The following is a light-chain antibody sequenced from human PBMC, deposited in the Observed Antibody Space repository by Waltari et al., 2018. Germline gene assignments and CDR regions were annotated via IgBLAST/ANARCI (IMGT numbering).Light chain of an antibody. CDR3: QHFNSYAPWT. CDR2: DAS. Sequence: AVQLTQSPSSLSASVGDRFSITCRAIQDINNDLAWYQQKTEKPPKLLSYDASTLESVVLSKFSGSGSGTYFTLTISRLQPEDFATYYGQHFNSYAPWTFGQGTNLEI. CDR1: QDINND. J-gene: IGKJ2*01. V-gene: IGKV1-13*02.